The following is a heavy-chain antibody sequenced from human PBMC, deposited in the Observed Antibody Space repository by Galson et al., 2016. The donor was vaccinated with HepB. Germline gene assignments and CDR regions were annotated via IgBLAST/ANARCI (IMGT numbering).Heavy chain of an antibody. Sequence: PLSLTCTVSGGSISSGVYYWSWIRQPPGKGLEWIGYIYYSGSTYYNPSLKSRVTISVDTSKNQFSLNLGSVTAADTAVYYCARRTVVPTAGHWFDPWGQGTLVTVSS. J-gene: IGHJ5*02. CDR3: ARRTVVPTAGHWFDP. CDR2: IYYSGST. CDR1: GGSISSGVYY. V-gene: IGHV4-30-4*01. D-gene: IGHD2-2*01.